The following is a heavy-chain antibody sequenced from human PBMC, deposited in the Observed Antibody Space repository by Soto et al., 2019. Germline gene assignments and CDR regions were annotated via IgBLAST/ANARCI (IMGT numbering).Heavy chain of an antibody. V-gene: IGHV5-51*01. CDR2: IYPGDSDT. Sequence: GESLKISCKGSGYSFTSYWIGWVRQMPGKGLEWMGIIYPGDSDTRYSPSLQGQVTISAEKSISTAYLQLSSLKASDTAMYYCARQTEVRLLWFGELLSAFDIWGQGTMVTVSS. CDR1: GYSFTSYW. CDR3: ARQTEVRLLWFGELLSAFDI. J-gene: IGHJ3*02. D-gene: IGHD3-10*01.